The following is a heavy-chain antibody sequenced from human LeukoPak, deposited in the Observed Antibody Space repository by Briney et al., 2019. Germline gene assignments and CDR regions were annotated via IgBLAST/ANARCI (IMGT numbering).Heavy chain of an antibody. V-gene: IGHV4-39*07. CDR1: GGSISSSSYY. D-gene: IGHD6-19*01. Sequence: SETLSLTCTVSGGSISSSSYYWGWIRPPPGKGLEWIGSIYYSGSTYYNPSLKSRVTISVDTSENQFSLKLSSVTAADTAVYYCAREGNSSGWYRAYYFDYWGQGTLVTVSS. J-gene: IGHJ4*02. CDR2: IYYSGST. CDR3: AREGNSSGWYRAYYFDY.